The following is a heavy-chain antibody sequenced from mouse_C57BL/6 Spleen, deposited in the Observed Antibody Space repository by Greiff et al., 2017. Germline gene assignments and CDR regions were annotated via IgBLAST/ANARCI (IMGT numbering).Heavy chain of an antibody. Sequence: EVKLMESGGGLVQPGGSLKLSCAASGFTFSDYYMSWVRQTPEKRLEWVAYISNGGGSTYYPDTVKGRFTISRDNATNTLYLQMSRLKSEYTAMYYCARQLRLLYAMDYWGQGTSVTVSS. CDR1: GFTFSDYY. D-gene: IGHD3-2*02. CDR2: ISNGGGST. J-gene: IGHJ4*01. CDR3: ARQLRLLYAMDY. V-gene: IGHV5-12*01.